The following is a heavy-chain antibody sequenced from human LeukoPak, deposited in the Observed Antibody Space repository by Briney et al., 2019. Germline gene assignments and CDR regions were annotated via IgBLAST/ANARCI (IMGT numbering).Heavy chain of an antibody. D-gene: IGHD3-10*01. Sequence: GGSLRLSCAASGFTFSSYGMHWVRQAPGKGLEWVAFIRYDGSNKYYADSVKGRFTISRDNSKNTLYLQMNSLRAEDTAVYYCARGGKLLWFAELPQADAFDIWGQGTMVTVSS. V-gene: IGHV3-30*02. J-gene: IGHJ3*02. CDR1: GFTFSSYG. CDR3: ARGGKLLWFAELPQADAFDI. CDR2: IRYDGSNK.